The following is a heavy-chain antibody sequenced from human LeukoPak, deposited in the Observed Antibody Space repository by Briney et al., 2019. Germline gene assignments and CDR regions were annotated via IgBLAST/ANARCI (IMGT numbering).Heavy chain of an antibody. CDR2: INTNTGNP. CDR3: ARDFVSSWSFY. CDR1: GYTFTSYY. Sequence: ASVKVPCKASGYTFTSYYMHWVRQAPGQGLEWMGWINTNTGNPTYAQGFTGRFVFSLDTSVSTAYLQISSLKAEDTAVYYCARDFVSSWSFYWGQGTLVTVSS. D-gene: IGHD6-13*01. J-gene: IGHJ4*02. V-gene: IGHV7-4-1*02.